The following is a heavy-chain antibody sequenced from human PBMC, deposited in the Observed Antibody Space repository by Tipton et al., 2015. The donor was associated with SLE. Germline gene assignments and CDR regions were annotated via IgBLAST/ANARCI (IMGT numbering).Heavy chain of an antibody. CDR1: GFTFRTYP. V-gene: IGHV3-30*04. CDR2: ISYDGSNT. CDR3: ARDRVETGRFDQ. Sequence: QLVQSGGGVVQPGKSRRLSCAASGFTFRTYPMHWVRQAPGKGLDWVAVISYDGSNTYHADSVKGRFTISRDNSKNTLYLQMNSLRAEDTAVYYCARDRVETGRFDQWGQGTLVTVSS. J-gene: IGHJ4*02. D-gene: IGHD4-23*01.